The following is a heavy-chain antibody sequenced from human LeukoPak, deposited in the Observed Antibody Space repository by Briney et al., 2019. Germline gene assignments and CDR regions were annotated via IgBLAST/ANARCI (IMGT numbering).Heavy chain of an antibody. V-gene: IGHV4-30-4*01. CDR2: IYYSGST. CDR3: AREFVGFGALDY. J-gene: IGHJ4*02. Sequence: SETMSLTCTVSGGSISSGDYYWSWIRQPPGKGLEWIGYIYYSGSTYYNPSLKSRVTISVDTSKNQFSLKLSSVTAADTAVYYCAREFVGFGALDYWGQGTLVTVSS. CDR1: GGSISSGDYY. D-gene: IGHD3-10*01.